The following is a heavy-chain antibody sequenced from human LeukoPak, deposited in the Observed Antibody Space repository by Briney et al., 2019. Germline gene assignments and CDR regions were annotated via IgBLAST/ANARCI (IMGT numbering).Heavy chain of an antibody. V-gene: IGHV4-30-4*08. CDR2: IYYSGST. CDR1: GGSISSGGYY. D-gene: IGHD3-10*01. CDR3: ARTMVRGVRHYYYYGMDV. J-gene: IGHJ6*04. Sequence: SETLSLTCTVSGGSISSGGYYWSWIRQHPGKGLEWIGYIYYSGSTYYNPSLKSRVTISVNTSKNQFSLKLSSVTAADTAVYYCARTMVRGVRHYYYYGMDVWGKGTTVTVSS.